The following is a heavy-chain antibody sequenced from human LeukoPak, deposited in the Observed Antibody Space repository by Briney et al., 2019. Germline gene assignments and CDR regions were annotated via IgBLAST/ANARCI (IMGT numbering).Heavy chain of an antibody. CDR3: AKDHLGIAAAGADFDY. Sequence: GGSLRLSCAASRFTFRHYAMHWVRQAPGTGLEWVAVISSDGTNKDYADSVKGRFTISRDNSKNTLYLQMNSLRAEDTAVYYCAKDHLGIAAAGADFDYWGQGTLVTVSS. J-gene: IGHJ4*02. D-gene: IGHD6-13*01. CDR1: RFTFRHYA. V-gene: IGHV3-30*04. CDR2: ISSDGTNK.